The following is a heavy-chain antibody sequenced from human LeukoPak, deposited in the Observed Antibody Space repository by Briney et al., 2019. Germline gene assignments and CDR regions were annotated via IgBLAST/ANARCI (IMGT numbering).Heavy chain of an antibody. D-gene: IGHD3-3*02. CDR1: GGSISSGSYY. J-gene: IGHJ4*02. V-gene: IGHV4-61*02. CDR2: IYTSGST. Sequence: SQTLSLTCTVSGGSISSGSYYWSWIRQPAGKGLEWIGRIYTSGSTNYNPSLKSRVTISVDTSKNQISLQLTSVTGADTAVYYCAAFKGTIDYWGQGTLVTVSS. CDR3: AAFKGTIDY.